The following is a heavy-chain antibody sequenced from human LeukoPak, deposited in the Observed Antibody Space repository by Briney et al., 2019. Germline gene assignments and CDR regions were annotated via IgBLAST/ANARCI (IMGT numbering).Heavy chain of an antibody. CDR1: GYTFTGYY. V-gene: IGHV1-2*02. Sequence: GASVKVSRKASGYTFTGYYMHWVRQAPGQGLEWMGWINPNNGGTNYAQKFQGRVTMTRDTSISTAYMELSRLRSDDTAVYYCARDRQRYSSSSLDYWGQETLVTVSS. CDR3: ARDRQRYSSSSLDY. D-gene: IGHD6-6*01. J-gene: IGHJ4*02. CDR2: INPNNGGT.